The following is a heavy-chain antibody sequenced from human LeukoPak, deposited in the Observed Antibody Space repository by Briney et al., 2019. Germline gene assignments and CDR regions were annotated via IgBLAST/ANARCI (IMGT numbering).Heavy chain of an antibody. CDR1: GDSISSNY. CDR2: IYNSGRT. Sequence: SETLSLTCTVSGDSISSNYWSWIRQPAGKGLEWIGRIYNSGRTNYNPSLKSRVTMSLDTSKTQFSLKLRSVTAADTAVYYCARDRLGLDYWGQGTLVTVSS. V-gene: IGHV4-4*07. CDR3: ARDRLGLDY. J-gene: IGHJ4*02. D-gene: IGHD6-19*01.